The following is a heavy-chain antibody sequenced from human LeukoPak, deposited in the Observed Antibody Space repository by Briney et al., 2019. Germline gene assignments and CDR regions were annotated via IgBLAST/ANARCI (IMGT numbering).Heavy chain of an antibody. CDR3: ARGGVLRFLEWLGYYYYGMDV. Sequence: ASVKVSCKASGYTFTSYGISWVRQAPGQGVEWMGWISAYNGNTNYAQKLQGRVTMTTDTSTSTAYMELRSLRSDDTAVYYCARGGVLRFLEWLGYYYYGMDVWGQGTTVTVSS. J-gene: IGHJ6*02. V-gene: IGHV1-18*01. CDR1: GYTFTSYG. D-gene: IGHD3-3*01. CDR2: ISAYNGNT.